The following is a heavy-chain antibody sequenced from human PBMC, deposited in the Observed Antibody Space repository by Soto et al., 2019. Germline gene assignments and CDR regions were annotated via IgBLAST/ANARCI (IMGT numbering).Heavy chain of an antibody. J-gene: IGHJ4*02. CDR3: ARVPDLDYCSRTSCLYYFDY. V-gene: IGHV3-23*01. CDR2: INSNGGST. CDR1: GFTFSRYV. Sequence: GGSLRLSCVASGFTFSRYVMTWVRQAPGKGLEWVSTINSNGGSTYYTDSVKGRFTISRDNSKNSLYLQMNGLRAEDTAVYFCARVPDLDYCSRTSCLYYFDYWGQGALVTVSS. D-gene: IGHD2-2*01.